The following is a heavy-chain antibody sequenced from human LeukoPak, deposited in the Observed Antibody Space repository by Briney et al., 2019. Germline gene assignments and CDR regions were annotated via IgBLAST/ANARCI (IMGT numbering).Heavy chain of an antibody. Sequence: SETLSLTCTVSGGSVTSYYWSWIRQSPGKGLEWIGYIYYSGHSHNNPSLNRRVSISVDTSKNQSSLIVTSFTAADAPVYYSVRVVPGGASFDSWGQGTLVTVSS. D-gene: IGHD3-16*01. CDR1: GGSVTSYY. J-gene: IGHJ4*02. CDR2: IYYSGHS. V-gene: IGHV4-59*02. CDR3: VRVVPGGASFDS.